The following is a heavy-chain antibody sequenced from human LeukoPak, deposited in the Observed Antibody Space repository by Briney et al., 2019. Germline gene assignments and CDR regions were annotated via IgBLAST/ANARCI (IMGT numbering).Heavy chain of an antibody. CDR1: AFTFSSYW. CDR2: INSDGSSR. V-gene: IGHV3-74*01. Sequence: GGSLRLSCATSAFTFSSYWMHWVRQAPGKGLVWVSRINSDGSSRSYADYVKGRFTISRDNSKNTLYLQMNSLRAEDTAVYYCVNEQQLTFDYWGQGTLVTVSS. CDR3: VNEQQLTFDY. J-gene: IGHJ4*02. D-gene: IGHD6-13*01.